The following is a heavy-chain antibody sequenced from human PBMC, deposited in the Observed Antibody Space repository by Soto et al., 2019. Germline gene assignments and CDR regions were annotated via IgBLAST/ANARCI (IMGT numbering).Heavy chain of an antibody. V-gene: IGHV4-34*01. Sequence: SETLSLTCAVYGGSFSGYYWSWIRQPPGKGLEWIGEINHSGSTNYNPSLKSRVTISVDTSKNQFSLKLSSVTAADTAVYYCARLNAVATITGPPDYWGQGTLVTVSS. D-gene: IGHD5-12*01. CDR2: INHSGST. CDR1: GGSFSGYY. J-gene: IGHJ4*02. CDR3: ARLNAVATITGPPDY.